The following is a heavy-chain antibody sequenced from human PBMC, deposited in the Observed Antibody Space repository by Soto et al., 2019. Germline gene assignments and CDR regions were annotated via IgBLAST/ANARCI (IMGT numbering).Heavy chain of an antibody. D-gene: IGHD1-26*01. CDR2: INRSGGT. CDR1: GGSLSGHY. V-gene: IGHV4-34*01. CDR3: ARAPIIGATFFDY. Sequence: PSETLSLTCAVSGGSLSGHYWSWIRQAPGKGLEWIGEINRSGGTNYDPSLKSRVTISVDASKNQFSLQLNSVTAADTAVYYCARAPIIGATFFDYWGQGSLVTVSS. J-gene: IGHJ4*02.